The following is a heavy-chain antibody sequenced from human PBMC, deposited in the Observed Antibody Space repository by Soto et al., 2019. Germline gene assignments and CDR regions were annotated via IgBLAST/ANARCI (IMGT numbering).Heavy chain of an antibody. CDR1: GLTVSIYA. CDR2: ISGSGGST. Sequence: GGSLRLSCAASGLTVSIYAMSWVRQAPGKGLEWVSAISGSGGSTYYADSVKGRFTISRDNSKNTLYLQMNSLRAEDTAVYYCAKGGYGGNSAAFDIWGQGTMVTVSS. D-gene: IGHD4-17*01. CDR3: AKGGYGGNSAAFDI. J-gene: IGHJ3*02. V-gene: IGHV3-23*01.